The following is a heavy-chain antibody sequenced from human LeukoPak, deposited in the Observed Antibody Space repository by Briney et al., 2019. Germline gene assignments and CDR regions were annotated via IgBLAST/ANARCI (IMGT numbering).Heavy chain of an antibody. CDR1: GFTFSSYA. V-gene: IGHV3-23*01. J-gene: IGHJ4*02. D-gene: IGHD1-26*01. CDR3: AKRTVVAATTRHFDY. Sequence: PGGSLRLSCAASGFTFSSYAMSWVRQAPGKGLEWVSTISGNGGGTYYADSVKGRFTISRDNSKSTLYLQMNSLRAEDTAVYYCAKRTVVAATTRHFDYWGQGTLVTVSS. CDR2: ISGNGGGT.